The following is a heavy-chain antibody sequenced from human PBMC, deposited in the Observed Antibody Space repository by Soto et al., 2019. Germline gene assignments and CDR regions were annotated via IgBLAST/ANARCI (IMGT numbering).Heavy chain of an antibody. CDR3: AKDQVVSIFGGVTAGYFDY. V-gene: IGHV3-30*18. J-gene: IGHJ4*02. CDR1: GFTFRSYG. CDR2: ISYDGSNK. Sequence: PGRSLRLSCAASGFTFRSYGMHWVRQAPGKGLEWVAVISYDGSNKYYADSVKGRFTISRDNSKNTLFLQMNSLRAEDTAVYYCAKDQVVSIFGGVTAGYFDYWGRGTLGTVSS. D-gene: IGHD3-3*01.